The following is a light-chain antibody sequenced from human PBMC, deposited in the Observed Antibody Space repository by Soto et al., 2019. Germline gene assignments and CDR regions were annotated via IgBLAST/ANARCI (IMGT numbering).Light chain of an antibody. V-gene: IGKV4-1*01. CDR2: WAS. Sequence: DIVMTQSPDSLAVSLGERATINCKSSQSVLYSSNNKNYLAWYQQKPGQPPKLLIYWASTRESGVPDRFSGSGSWTDFTLTISSLQAEDVAVYYCQQYSSTPPTFGQGTKLEIK. CDR3: QQYSSTPPT. J-gene: IGKJ2*01. CDR1: QSVLYSSNNKNY.